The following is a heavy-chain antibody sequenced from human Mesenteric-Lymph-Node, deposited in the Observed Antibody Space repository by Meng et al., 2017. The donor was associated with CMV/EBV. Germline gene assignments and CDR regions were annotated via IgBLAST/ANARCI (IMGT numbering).Heavy chain of an antibody. CDR2: INPNGGTT. CDR3: ARAPMTTVTMGDF. D-gene: IGHD4-11*01. J-gene: IGHJ4*02. V-gene: IGHV1-2*02. CDR1: GYTFTGYY. Sequence: ASVKVSCKASGYTFTGYYIHWVRQAPGQGLEWVGWINPNGGTTNSAQKFQGRVTLTRDTSVTTVYMDMTSLTFDDTAVYYCARAPMTTVTMGDFWGQGVLVTVSS.